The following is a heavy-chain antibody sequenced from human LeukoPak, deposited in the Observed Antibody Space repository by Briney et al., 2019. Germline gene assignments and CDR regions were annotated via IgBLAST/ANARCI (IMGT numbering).Heavy chain of an antibody. D-gene: IGHD2-15*01. V-gene: IGHV3-21*04. Sequence: GGSLRLSCAASGFTFSSYSMNWVRQAPGKGLEWVSSISSSSSYIYYADSVKGRFTISRDNAKNSLYLQMNSLRAEDSAMFYCVRDHVGGSCVDCPLGDAFDTWGQGTMVTVSS. J-gene: IGHJ3*02. CDR1: GFTFSSYS. CDR2: ISSSSSYI. CDR3: VRDHVGGSCVDCPLGDAFDT.